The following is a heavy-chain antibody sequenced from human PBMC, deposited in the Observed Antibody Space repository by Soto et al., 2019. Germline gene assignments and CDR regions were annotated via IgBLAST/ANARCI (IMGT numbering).Heavy chain of an antibody. Sequence: SETLSLTCAVYGWSVNGYYLNWIRQPPGKGLEWIGEINHTGGTHYNPSLKSRVTMSVDTSKNQFSLRLSSVTAADTAIYYCATRITVFGLLIPPFDPWGQGTQVTVYS. CDR1: GWSVNGYY. D-gene: IGHD3-3*01. V-gene: IGHV4-34*01. CDR2: INHTGGT. J-gene: IGHJ5*02. CDR3: ATRITVFGLLIPPFDP.